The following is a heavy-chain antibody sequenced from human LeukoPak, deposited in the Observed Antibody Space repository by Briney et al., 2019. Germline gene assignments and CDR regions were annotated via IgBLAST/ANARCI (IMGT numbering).Heavy chain of an antibody. J-gene: IGHJ4*02. CDR2: IIAYNGNT. Sequence: ASVKVSCKASGYTFTSYGISWVRQAPGQGLEWMGWIIAYNGNTNYAQKVQGRVTMTTDTSTSTAYMELRSLRSDDTAVYYCARDPGTSVTSFDWFWGDPCYFDYWGQGTLVTVSS. CDR3: ARDPGTSVTSFDWFWGDPCYFDY. CDR1: GYTFTSYG. D-gene: IGHD3-9*01. V-gene: IGHV1-18*01.